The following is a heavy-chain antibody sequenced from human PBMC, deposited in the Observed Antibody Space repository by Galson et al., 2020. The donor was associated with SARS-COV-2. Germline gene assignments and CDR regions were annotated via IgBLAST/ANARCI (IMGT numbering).Heavy chain of an antibody. J-gene: IGHJ6*02. CDR3: ATPGLGTTPYHYGMDV. CDR2: FAPEDGAR. CDR1: GYTVTELS. D-gene: IGHD1-1*01. V-gene: IGHV1-24*01. Sequence: ASVKVSCKVSGYTVTELSIHWVRQVPGKGLEWMGDFAPEDGARIYAQKFQGRVTMTEDTSTNTAYMELTSLRSEDTAVYYCATPGLGTTPYHYGMDVWGQGTTVTVS.